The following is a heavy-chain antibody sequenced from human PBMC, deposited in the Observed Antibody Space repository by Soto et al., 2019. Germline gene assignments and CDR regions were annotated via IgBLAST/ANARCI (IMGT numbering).Heavy chain of an antibody. D-gene: IGHD2-21*01. V-gene: IGHV4-39*02. J-gene: IGHJ6*02. Sequence: ASETLSLTCSVSGFSISSSSYYWGWIRQPPGKGLEWIGSIYYSGSTYYNPSLNSRVTISVDTSKNHFSLRLSSMTAADTAVYYCVRLPASGVVGKYGMDVWGQGTTVTVS. CDR1: GFSISSSSYY. CDR2: IYYSGST. CDR3: VRLPASGVVGKYGMDV.